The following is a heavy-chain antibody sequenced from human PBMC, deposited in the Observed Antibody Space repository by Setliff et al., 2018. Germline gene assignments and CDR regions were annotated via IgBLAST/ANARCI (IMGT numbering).Heavy chain of an antibody. V-gene: IGHV4-59*01. D-gene: IGHD5-12*01. CDR2: IYYTGSP. CDR3: ARGGYNGYAVFDD. J-gene: IGHJ4*02. Sequence: PSETLSLTCTVSGASISSYYWSWIRQSPGKGLEWIGDIYYTGSPSYSPSLRSRGTISVDTSKNKFSLSLSSVTAADTAVYYCARGGYNGYAVFDDWGQGALVTVSS. CDR1: GASISSYY.